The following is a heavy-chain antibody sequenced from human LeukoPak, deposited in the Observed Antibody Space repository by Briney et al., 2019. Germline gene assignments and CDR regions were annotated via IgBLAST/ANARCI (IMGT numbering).Heavy chain of an antibody. CDR3: AREGYSRSWSYYYGMDV. V-gene: IGHV1-3*01. CDR1: GYTFTSYG. Sequence: ASVKVSCKASGYTFTSYGISWVRQAPGQGLEWMGWINAGNGNTKYSQKFQGRVTITRDTSASTAYMELSSLRSEDTAVYYCAREGYSRSWSYYYGMDVWGQGTTVTVSS. D-gene: IGHD6-13*01. CDR2: INAGNGNT. J-gene: IGHJ6*02.